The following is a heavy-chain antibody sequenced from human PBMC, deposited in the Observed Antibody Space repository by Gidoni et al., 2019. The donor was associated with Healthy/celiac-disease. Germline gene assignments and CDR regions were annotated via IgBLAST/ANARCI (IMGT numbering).Heavy chain of an antibody. D-gene: IGHD6-6*01. V-gene: IGHV5-51*01. CDR1: GYSFTSYW. CDR3: ASTRLRGYSSSSHPFQH. CDR2: IYPGDSET. Sequence: EVQLVQSGAEVKKPGESLKISCKGSGYSFTSYWIGWVLQMPGKGLEWMGIIYPGDSETRYRPSFQGQVTISADKAISTAYLQWSSLKASDTAMYYCASTRLRGYSSSSHPFQHLGQGTLVTVSS. J-gene: IGHJ1*01.